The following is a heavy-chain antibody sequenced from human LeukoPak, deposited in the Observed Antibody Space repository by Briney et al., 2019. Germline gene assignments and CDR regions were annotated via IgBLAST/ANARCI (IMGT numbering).Heavy chain of an antibody. V-gene: IGHV4-38-2*02. D-gene: IGHD3-22*01. CDR2: IYHSGST. Sequence: PSETLSLTCTVSGYSISSGYYWGWIRQPPGKGLEWIGIIYHSGSTYYNPSLKSRVTISVDTSKNQFSLKLSSVTAADTAVYYCARGALYYYDSSGYCFDYWGQGTLVTVSS. J-gene: IGHJ4*02. CDR3: ARGALYYYDSSGYCFDY. CDR1: GYSISSGYY.